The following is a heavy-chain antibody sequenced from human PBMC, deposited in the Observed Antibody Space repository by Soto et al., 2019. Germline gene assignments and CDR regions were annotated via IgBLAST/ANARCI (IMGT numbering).Heavy chain of an antibody. CDR2: VSGGGGST. D-gene: IGHD3-22*01. V-gene: IGHV3-23*01. J-gene: IGHJ4*02. Sequence: EVQLLESGGGLVQPGGSLRLSCAASGFTFSSYAMTWVRQAPGKGLEWVSAVSGGGGSTHYADSVKGRFTVSRDNSKNTLYLQMNSLRAEDTAVYYCAKDPYDSSGYYHDYWGQGTLVTVSS. CDR3: AKDPYDSSGYYHDY. CDR1: GFTFSSYA.